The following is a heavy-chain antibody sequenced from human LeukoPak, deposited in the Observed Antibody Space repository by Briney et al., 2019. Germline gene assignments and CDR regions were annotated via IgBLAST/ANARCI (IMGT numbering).Heavy chain of an antibody. CDR3: AREHPGAAGTFNWFDP. J-gene: IGHJ5*02. V-gene: IGHV1-69*13. CDR1: GYTFTSYY. Sequence: ASVKVSCKASGYTFTSYYMHWVRQAPGQGLEWMGGIIPIFGTANYAQKFQGRVTITADESTSTAYMELSSLRSEDTAVYYCAREHPGAAGTFNWFDPWGQGTLVTVSS. D-gene: IGHD6-13*01. CDR2: IIPIFGTA.